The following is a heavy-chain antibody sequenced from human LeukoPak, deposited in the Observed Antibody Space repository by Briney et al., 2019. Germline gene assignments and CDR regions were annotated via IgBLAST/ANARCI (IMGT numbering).Heavy chain of an antibody. Sequence: AESLRLSCAASGFTFSSYAMSWVRHAPGKGLEWVSAISGSGGSTYYADSVKGRFTISRDNSKNTLYLQMNSLRAEDTAVYYCAKDPDYDFWSGYSPHYFDYWGQGTLVTVSS. J-gene: IGHJ4*02. CDR3: AKDPDYDFWSGYSPHYFDY. V-gene: IGHV3-23*01. CDR2: ISGSGGST. CDR1: GFTFSSYA. D-gene: IGHD3-3*01.